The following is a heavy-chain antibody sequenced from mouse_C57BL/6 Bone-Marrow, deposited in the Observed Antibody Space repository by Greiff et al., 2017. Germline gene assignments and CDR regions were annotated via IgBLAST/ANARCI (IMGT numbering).Heavy chain of an antibody. V-gene: IGHV1-61*01. CDR2: IYPSDSET. D-gene: IGHD2-3*01. J-gene: IGHJ2*01. Sequence: VQLQQPGAELVRPGSSVKLSCKASGYTFTSYWMDWVKQRPGQGLEWIGNIYPSDSETHYNQKFKDKATLTVDKSSSTADKQLSSLTSEDSAVNYGARFYDGYYDYFDYWGQGTTLTVSS. CDR3: ARFYDGYYDYFDY. CDR1: GYTFTSYW.